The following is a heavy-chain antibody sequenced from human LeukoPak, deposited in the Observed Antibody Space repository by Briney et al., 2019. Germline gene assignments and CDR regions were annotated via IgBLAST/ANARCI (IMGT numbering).Heavy chain of an antibody. CDR2: IDHSGST. CDR3: ARDKGGVVVVAATRDDGFDI. CDR1: GYSISSGYS. Sequence: SDTLSLTCNVSGYSISSGYSWGWIRPPPGKGLEWIASIDHSGSTYHNPSLKSRVTLSVDMPNNQFSLKLNSVTAADTAVYYCARDKGGVVVVAATRDDGFDIWGQGTMVSVSS. D-gene: IGHD2-15*01. V-gene: IGHV4-38-2*02. J-gene: IGHJ3*02.